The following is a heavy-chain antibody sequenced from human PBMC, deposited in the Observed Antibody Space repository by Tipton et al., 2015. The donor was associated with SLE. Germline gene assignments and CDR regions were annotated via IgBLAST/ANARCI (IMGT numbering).Heavy chain of an antibody. CDR3: ARHREFQLLFNWFDP. CDR1: DGSIIDYY. V-gene: IGHV4-4*07. CDR2: IYASGST. J-gene: IGHJ5*02. Sequence: TLSLTCTVSDGSIIDYYWTWIRQPAGEGLEWIGRIYASGSTNYNPSLRSRAAMSVDTSKSHFSLKLTSVTAADTAVYYCARHREFQLLFNWFDPWGQGTLVIVSS. D-gene: IGHD1-26*01.